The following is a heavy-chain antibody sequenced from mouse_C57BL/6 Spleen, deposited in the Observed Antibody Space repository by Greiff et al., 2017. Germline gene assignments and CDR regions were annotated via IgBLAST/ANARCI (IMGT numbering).Heavy chain of an antibody. D-gene: IGHD3-3*01. Sequence: VKLMESGAELVRPGTSVKVSCKASGYAFTNYLIEWVKQRPGQGLEWIGVINPGSGGTNYNEKFKGKATLTADKSSSTAYMQLSSLTSEDSAVYFCARRDWFDYWGQGTTLTVSS. V-gene: IGHV1-54*01. CDR2: INPGSGGT. CDR1: GYAFTNYL. CDR3: ARRDWFDY. J-gene: IGHJ2*01.